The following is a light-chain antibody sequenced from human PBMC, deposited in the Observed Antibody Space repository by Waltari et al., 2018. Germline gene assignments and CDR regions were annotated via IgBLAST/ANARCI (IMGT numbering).Light chain of an antibody. CDR3: QQLNSYPRGLFT. Sequence: IQLTQSPSSLSASVGDRVTITCRASQGISCYLAWYQQKPGKAPKLLSYAASTLQSGVPSRFSGSGSGTDFTLTISSLQPEDFATYYCQQLNSYPRGLFTFGPGTKVDIK. V-gene: IGKV1-9*01. CDR2: AAS. CDR1: QGISCY. J-gene: IGKJ3*01.